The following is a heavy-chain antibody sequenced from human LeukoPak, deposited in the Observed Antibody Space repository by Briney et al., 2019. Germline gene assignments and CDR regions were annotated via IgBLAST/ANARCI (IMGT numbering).Heavy chain of an antibody. CDR1: GGSISSSSYY. CDR2: IYYSGST. V-gene: IGHV4-39*01. Sequence: SETLSLTCTVSGGSISSSSYYWGWIRQPPGKGLEWIASIYYSGSTYYNPSLKSRLTISVDTSKNQFSLKLSSVTAADTAVYYCARQGVPAARVWGGWFDPWGQGTLVTVSS. D-gene: IGHD2-2*01. CDR3: ARQGVPAARVWGGWFDP. J-gene: IGHJ5*02.